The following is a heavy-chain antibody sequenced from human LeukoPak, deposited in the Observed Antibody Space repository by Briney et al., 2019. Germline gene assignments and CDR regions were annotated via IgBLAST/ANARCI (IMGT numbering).Heavy chain of an antibody. Sequence: PGGSLCLSPAASGFTFISYWTSWVRQAPGKGLEWVANIKEDGSEKYYVDSVKGRFTVFRDNAKKSLYLQMNSLRDEDTAVYYCATRMRFDYWGQGTLVTVSS. V-gene: IGHV3-7*05. J-gene: IGHJ4*02. CDR3: ATRMRFDY. CDR2: IKEDGSEK. CDR1: GFTFISYW.